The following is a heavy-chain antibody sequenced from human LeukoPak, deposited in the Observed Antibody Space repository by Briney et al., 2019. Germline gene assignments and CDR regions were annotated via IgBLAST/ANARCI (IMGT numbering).Heavy chain of an antibody. J-gene: IGHJ4*02. Sequence: GGSLRLSCAVSGFTFSDYWMTWVRQAPGKGLEWVSAISGSGGSTYYADSVKGRFTISRDNSKNTLYLQMNSLRAEDTAVYYCAKDGVNYYGSGSYLEYWGQGTLVTVSS. D-gene: IGHD3-10*01. V-gene: IGHV3-23*01. CDR2: ISGSGGST. CDR1: GFTFSDYW. CDR3: AKDGVNYYGSGSYLEY.